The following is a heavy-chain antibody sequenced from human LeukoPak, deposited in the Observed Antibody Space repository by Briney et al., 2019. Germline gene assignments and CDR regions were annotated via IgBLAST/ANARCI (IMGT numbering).Heavy chain of an antibody. CDR1: GGTFSSYA. CDR2: IIPIFGTA. Sequence: ASVKVSCKASGGTFSSYAISWVRQAPGQGLEWMGGIIPIFGTANYARKFQGRVTITTDESTSTAYMELSSLRSEDTAVYYCATYTYYYDSSGYQYNWFDPWGQGTLVTVSS. V-gene: IGHV1-69*05. D-gene: IGHD3-22*01. CDR3: ATYTYYYDSSGYQYNWFDP. J-gene: IGHJ5*02.